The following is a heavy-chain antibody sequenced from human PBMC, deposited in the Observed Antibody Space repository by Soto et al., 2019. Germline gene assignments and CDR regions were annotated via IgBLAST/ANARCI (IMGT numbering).Heavy chain of an antibody. D-gene: IGHD1-26*01. CDR2: IFQSGST. V-gene: IGHV4-4*02. CDR3: ARVYSGSYSDY. Sequence: QVQLQESGPGLVKPSGTLSLTCAVSGGSISSNNWWSWVHQPPGKGLEWIGEIFQSGSTYYSPSLKSRVTISVDKSKNQFSLKLTSVTAADTAVYYCARVYSGSYSDYWGQGTLVTVSS. CDR1: GGSISSNNW. J-gene: IGHJ4*02.